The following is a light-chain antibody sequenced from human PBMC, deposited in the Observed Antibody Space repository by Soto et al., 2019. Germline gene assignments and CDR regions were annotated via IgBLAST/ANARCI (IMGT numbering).Light chain of an antibody. V-gene: IGKV1-17*01. CDR2: EAS. CDR1: QDIRNE. Sequence: DIQMTQSPSSLSASVGDRVAITCRASQDIRNELGWYQHKVGEAPKLLIAEASSLESGVPSRFSGSGSGTEFTLTISRLQPDDVATYYCQHYISFPWTFGQGTKVEI. CDR3: QHYISFPWT. J-gene: IGKJ1*01.